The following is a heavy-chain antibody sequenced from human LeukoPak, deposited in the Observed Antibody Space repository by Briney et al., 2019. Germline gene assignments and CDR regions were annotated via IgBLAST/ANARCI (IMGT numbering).Heavy chain of an antibody. CDR3: TRMTTGHDY. Sequence: SETLSLTCAVSGVSFDDYYWAWVRQTPGKGLEWIGEINHSGYTNDSPSLKSRVTLSIDTSRKQFSLNLRSVTVADAGIYYCTRMTTGHDYWGQGTLVTASS. CDR1: GVSFDDYY. D-gene: IGHD4-17*01. CDR2: INHSGYT. V-gene: IGHV4-34*01. J-gene: IGHJ4*02.